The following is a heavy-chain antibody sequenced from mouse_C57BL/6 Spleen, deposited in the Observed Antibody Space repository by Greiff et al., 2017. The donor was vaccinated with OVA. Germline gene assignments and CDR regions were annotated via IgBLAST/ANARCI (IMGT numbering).Heavy chain of an antibody. CDR3: ARGDFTTVVDY. CDR1: GYAFSSYW. Sequence: VQLVESGAELVKPGASVKISCKASGYAFSSYWMNWVKQRPGKGLEWIGQIYPGDGDTNYNGKFKGKATLTADKSSSTAYMQLSSLTSEDSAVYFCARGDFTTVVDYWGQGTTLTVSS. CDR2: IYPGDGDT. D-gene: IGHD1-1*01. V-gene: IGHV1-80*01. J-gene: IGHJ2*01.